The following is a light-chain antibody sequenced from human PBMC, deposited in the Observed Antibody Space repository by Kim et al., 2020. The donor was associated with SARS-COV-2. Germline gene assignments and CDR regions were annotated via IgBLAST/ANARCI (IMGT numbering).Light chain of an antibody. CDR3: QQLKTFPLT. J-gene: IGKJ4*01. CDR2: AAS. V-gene: IGKV1-9*01. Sequence: IQLTQSPSSLSASVGDRVTITCRASQGISSYLAWYQQKPREAPKLLMYAASTLQSGVPSRFSGSGSGTDFTLTISSLQPEDSATYYCQQLKTFPLTFGGGTKV. CDR1: QGISSY.